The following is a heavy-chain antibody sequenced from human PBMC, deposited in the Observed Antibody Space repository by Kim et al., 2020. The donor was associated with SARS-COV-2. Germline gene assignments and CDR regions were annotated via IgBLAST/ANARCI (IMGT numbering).Heavy chain of an antibody. CDR1: GFTFSSYA. CDR2: ISSNGGST. J-gene: IGHJ6*02. V-gene: IGHV3-64D*06. CDR3: VKVQPIVVVVAATVTPDPFDV. Sequence: GGSLRLSCSASGFTFSSYAMHWVRQAPGKGLEYVSAISSNGGSTYYADSVKGRFTISRDNSKNTLYLQMSSLRAEDTAVYYCVKVQPIVVVVAATVTPDPFDVWGQGTTVTVSS. D-gene: IGHD2-15*01.